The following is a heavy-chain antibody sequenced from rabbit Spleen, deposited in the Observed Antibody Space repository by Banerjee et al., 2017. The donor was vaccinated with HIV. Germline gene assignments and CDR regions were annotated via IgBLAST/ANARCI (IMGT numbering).Heavy chain of an antibody. V-gene: IGHV1S45*01. CDR3: ARDTSSSFSSYVMDL. CDR1: GVSFSGSSY. D-gene: IGHD1-1*01. Sequence: QEQLVESGGGLVKPGASLTLTCIASGVSFSGSSYLCWVRQAPGKGLEWIACIDSGSSGFTYFASWAKGRFTISKPSSTTVTLHMTSLTAADTATYFCARDTSSSFSSYVMDLWAQGPSSPS. CDR2: IDSGSSGFT. J-gene: IGHJ6*01.